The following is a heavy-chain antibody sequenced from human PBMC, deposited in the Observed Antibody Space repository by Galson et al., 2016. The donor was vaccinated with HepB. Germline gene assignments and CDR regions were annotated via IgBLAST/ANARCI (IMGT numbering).Heavy chain of an antibody. J-gene: IGHJ4*02. Sequence: SVKVSCKASGYVFTDYAITWVRQAPGQGLEWMGWINTRNGDTNYAQKVQGRVTMTRDTSTSTVFMGLRSLGSDDTAMYYCARGRSTPYFDSWGQGTLVTVSS. D-gene: IGHD1-14*01. CDR3: ARGRSTPYFDS. CDR1: GYVFTDYA. CDR2: INTRNGDT. V-gene: IGHV1-18*01.